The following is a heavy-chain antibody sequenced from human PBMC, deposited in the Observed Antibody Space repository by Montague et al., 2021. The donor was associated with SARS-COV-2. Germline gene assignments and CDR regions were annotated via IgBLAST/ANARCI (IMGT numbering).Heavy chain of an antibody. Sequence: SETLSLTCLFYGRSHGRSTRGRIRKSPGKTLVSIGYLFPVGTTDYNPSLKSRATISRDTSKNQFSLKVRSVTAADTAVYYCARETMTADAFDIWGQGTMVTVSS. J-gene: IGHJ3*02. D-gene: IGHD1-14*01. CDR3: ARETMTADAFDI. V-gene: IGHV4-59*01. CDR2: LFPVGTT. CDR1: GRSHGRST.